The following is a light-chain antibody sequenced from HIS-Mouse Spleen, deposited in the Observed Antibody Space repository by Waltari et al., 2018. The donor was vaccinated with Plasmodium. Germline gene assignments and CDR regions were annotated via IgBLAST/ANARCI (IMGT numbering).Light chain of an antibody. Sequence: SYELTQPSSVSVSPGQTARITCSGDVLAKKYARWFQQTPGQAPVLVIYKDSERPSGIPERFSGSSSGTTVTLTISGAQVEDEADYYCYSAADNNRFGGGTKLTVL. V-gene: IGLV3-27*01. CDR3: YSAADNNR. CDR1: VLAKKY. CDR2: KDS. J-gene: IGLJ3*02.